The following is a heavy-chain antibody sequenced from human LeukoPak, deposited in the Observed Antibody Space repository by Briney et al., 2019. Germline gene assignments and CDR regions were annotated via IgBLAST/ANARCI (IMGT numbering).Heavy chain of an antibody. D-gene: IGHD3-9*01. Sequence: GSLRLSCAASGFTFSSYAMSWVRQAPGKGLEWVSAISGSGGSTYYADSVKGRFTISRDNSKNTLYLQMNSLRAEDTAVYYCAKALPDILTGYHFFDYWGQGTLVTVSS. CDR2: ISGSGGST. CDR1: GFTFSSYA. CDR3: AKALPDILTGYHFFDY. V-gene: IGHV3-23*01. J-gene: IGHJ4*02.